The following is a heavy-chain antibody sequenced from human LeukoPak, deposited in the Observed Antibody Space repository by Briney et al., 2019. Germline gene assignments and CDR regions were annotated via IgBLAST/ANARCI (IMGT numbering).Heavy chain of an antibody. Sequence: QPGGSPRLSCAASGFPFSNYEMNWVRQAPGKGLEWVSYISTSGGTIYYADSVKGRFTISRDNAKNSLYLQMNSLRADDTAAYYCARDPHFYGSGNWGQGTLVTVSS. CDR2: ISTSGGTI. CDR3: ARDPHFYGSGN. CDR1: GFPFSNYE. J-gene: IGHJ4*02. V-gene: IGHV3-48*03. D-gene: IGHD3-10*01.